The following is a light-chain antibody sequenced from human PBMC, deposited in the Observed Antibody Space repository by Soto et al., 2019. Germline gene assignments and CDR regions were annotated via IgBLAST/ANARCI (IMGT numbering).Light chain of an antibody. CDR3: SSYPSSSTLV. CDR2: EVS. V-gene: IGLV2-14*01. CDR1: SSDVGGYNY. Sequence: QSALTQPASVSGSPGQSITIYCTGTSSDVGGYNYVSWYQQHPGKAPKLMIYEVSNRPSGVSNRFSGSKSGNTASLTISGLQAEAEADYYYSSYPSSSTLVFGGGTKLTVL. J-gene: IGLJ3*02.